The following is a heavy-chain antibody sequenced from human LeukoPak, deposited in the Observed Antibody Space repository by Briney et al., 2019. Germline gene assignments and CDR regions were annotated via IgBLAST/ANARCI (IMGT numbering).Heavy chain of an antibody. J-gene: IGHJ4*02. Sequence: GRPLRLSCAAPGFTFSSYAMHWVRKAPGKGLEWVAVISYDGSNKYYADSVKGRFTISRDNSKNTLYLQMNSLRAEDTAVYYCAKGGELTSYYFDYWGQGTLVTVSS. D-gene: IGHD3-10*01. V-gene: IGHV3-30*04. CDR3: AKGGELTSYYFDY. CDR1: GFTFSSYA. CDR2: ISYDGSNK.